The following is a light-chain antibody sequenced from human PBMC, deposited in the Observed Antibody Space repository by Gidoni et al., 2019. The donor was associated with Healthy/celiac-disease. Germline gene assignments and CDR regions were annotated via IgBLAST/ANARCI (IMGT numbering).Light chain of an antibody. V-gene: IGKV2-28*01. CDR1: QSPLHSNGYHD. CDR3: MQALQTPT. J-gene: IGKJ3*01. Sequence: DIGMSQSPISLPVTPGEPASIACRSSQSPLHSNGYHDLDWYLQKPGQSPQLLIYLGSNRASGVPDRFSGSGSGTDFTLKISRVEAEDVGGYYCMQALQTPTFGPGTKVDIK. CDR2: LGS.